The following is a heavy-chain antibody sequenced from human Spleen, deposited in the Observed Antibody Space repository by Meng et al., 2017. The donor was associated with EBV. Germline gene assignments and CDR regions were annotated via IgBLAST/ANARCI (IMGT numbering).Heavy chain of an antibody. D-gene: IGHD3-10*01. J-gene: IGHJ4*02. V-gene: IGHV1-69*01. CDR3: ASESGRGFTPDY. Sequence: QVQVVQSGAEVKKPGSSVKVSCKTSGGTFRSDAVSWVRQAPGQGLEWLGGLIPKSDAPYYAQKFQDRVTITADESTSTHYMDLRGLKSEDTAVYYCASESGRGFTPDYWGQGTLVTVSS. CDR2: LIPKSDAP. CDR1: GGTFRSDA.